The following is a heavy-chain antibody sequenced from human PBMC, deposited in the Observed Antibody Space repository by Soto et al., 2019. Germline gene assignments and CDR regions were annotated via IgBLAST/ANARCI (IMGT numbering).Heavy chain of an antibody. D-gene: IGHD2-21*01. V-gene: IGHV4-30-4*01. J-gene: IGHJ1*01. Sequence: QVQLQESGPGLVKPSQTLSLTCTVSGGSISSDDYYWSWIRQPPGKGLEWIGYIYYSGRTYYNPSLKSRITMSAATSKSQFFLKLSSVTAADTAVYYCARGEFLNPAEYFQHWGQGTLVIVSS. CDR3: ARGEFLNPAEYFQH. CDR2: IYYSGRT. CDR1: GGSISSDDYY.